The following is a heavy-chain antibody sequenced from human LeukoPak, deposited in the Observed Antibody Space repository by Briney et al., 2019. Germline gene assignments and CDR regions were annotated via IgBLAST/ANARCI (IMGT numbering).Heavy chain of an antibody. J-gene: IGHJ4*02. Sequence: GGSLRLSCVASGFTFSSYWMSWVRQAPGKGLEWVADIKQDESEKYYVDSVKGRFAISRDNAQNSLCLQMNSLRGEDTAVYYCSRDYGPKLGLDSWGRGTLVTVSS. CDR3: SRDYGPKLGLDS. V-gene: IGHV3-7*03. CDR1: GFTFSSYW. D-gene: IGHD7-27*01. CDR2: IKQDESEK.